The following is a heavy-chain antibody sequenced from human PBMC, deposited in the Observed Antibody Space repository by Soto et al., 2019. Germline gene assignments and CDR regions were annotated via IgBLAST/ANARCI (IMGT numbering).Heavy chain of an antibody. J-gene: IGHJ6*03. Sequence: KQSPTLSLTCAISGDSVSSNSAAWNWIRQSPSRGLEWLGRTYYRSKWYNDYAVSVKSRITINPDTSKNQFSLQLNSVTPEDTAVYYCARDWVGSHRWPDHYYYYYYMDVWGKGTTVTVSS. CDR2: TYYRSKWYN. V-gene: IGHV6-1*01. CDR3: ARDWVGSHRWPDHYYYYYYMDV. D-gene: IGHD2-15*01. CDR1: GDSVSSNSAA.